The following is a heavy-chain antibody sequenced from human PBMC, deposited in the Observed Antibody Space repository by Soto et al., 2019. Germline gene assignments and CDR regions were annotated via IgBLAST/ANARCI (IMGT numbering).Heavy chain of an antibody. D-gene: IGHD2-2*01. Sequence: GSLRLSCAASGFTFSSYGMHWVRKTPGKGLEWVTLISYDGGNKYYADSVKGRFSISRDNSRNTLYLQMNSLRPEDAAVYYCVKSLGFCSSSSCSRDYYYYYGMDVWGQGTTVTVSS. J-gene: IGHJ6*02. CDR2: ISYDGGNK. V-gene: IGHV3-30*18. CDR3: VKSLGFCSSSSCSRDYYYYYGMDV. CDR1: GFTFSSYG.